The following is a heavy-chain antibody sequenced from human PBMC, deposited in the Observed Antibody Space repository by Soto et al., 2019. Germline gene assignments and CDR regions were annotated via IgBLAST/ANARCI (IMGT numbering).Heavy chain of an antibody. CDR1: GFTFSDHY. D-gene: IGHD2-2*01. V-gene: IGHV3-72*01. J-gene: IGHJ6*02. CDR2: TRNKLTGYPT. CDR3: ARDQYCGVSTCYRTGMNV. Sequence: DVQLVESGGGLVQPGGSLRLSCAASGFTFSDHYMDWVRQAPGKGLEWVGRTRNKLTGYPTEYAACVKGRFTISRDDSKNSLYLQMNSLKTEDTAVYYCARDQYCGVSTCYRTGMNVWGQGTTVTVSS.